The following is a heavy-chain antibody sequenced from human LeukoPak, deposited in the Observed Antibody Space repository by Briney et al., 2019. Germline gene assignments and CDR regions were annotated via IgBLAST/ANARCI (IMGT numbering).Heavy chain of an antibody. CDR1: GFTFSSYS. CDR3: ARGSLSSSFYYYGMDV. D-gene: IGHD6-13*01. Sequence: GGSLRLSCAASGFTFSSYSMNWVRQAPGKGLEWVSSISSSSSYIYYADSVKGRFTISRDNAKNSLYLQMNSLRAEDTAVYYRARGSLSSSFYYYGMDVWGQGTTVTVSS. V-gene: IGHV3-21*01. CDR2: ISSSSSYI. J-gene: IGHJ6*02.